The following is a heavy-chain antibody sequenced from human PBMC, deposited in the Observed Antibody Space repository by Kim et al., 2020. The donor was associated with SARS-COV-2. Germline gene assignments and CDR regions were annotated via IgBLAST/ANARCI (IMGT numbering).Heavy chain of an antibody. V-gene: IGHV3-23*01. J-gene: IGHJ6*02. CDR2: INGNGKST. CDR1: GFTFSTNS. D-gene: IGHD3-16*01. Sequence: GGSLRLSCAASGFTFSTNSMSWVRQAPGRGLEWVSSINGNGKSTYYADSVRGRFTISRDISKNTLFLQMNSLRAEDTAVYYCAKDGWGYGGMDVWGQGTTVTVSS. CDR3: AKDGWGYGGMDV.